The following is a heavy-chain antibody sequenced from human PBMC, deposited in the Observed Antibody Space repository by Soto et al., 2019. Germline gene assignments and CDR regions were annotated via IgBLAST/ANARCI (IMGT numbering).Heavy chain of an antibody. J-gene: IGHJ5*02. CDR3: ARVRDWFDP. V-gene: IGHV4-34*01. D-gene: IGHD3-3*01. CDR1: GGSFSGYY. CDR2: IDHSGYT. Sequence: SSETLSLTCAVYGGSFSGYYWNWIRQPPGKGLEWIGEIDHSGYTNYNLSLKSRVTISVDTSKNQFSLRLTSVTAADTAVYYCARVRDWFDPWGQGTLVTVSS.